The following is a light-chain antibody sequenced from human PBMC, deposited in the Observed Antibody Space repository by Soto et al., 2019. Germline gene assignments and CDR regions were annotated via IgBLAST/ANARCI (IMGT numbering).Light chain of an antibody. V-gene: IGLV1-44*01. Sequence: QSVLTQPPSASGTPGQRVTIPCSGSSSNIASNTVNWYQQLPGTAPKLLIYTNNQRPSGVPDRFSGSKSGTSASLAISGLQSEDEADYYCAAWDDSLTGVIFGGGTKLTVL. CDR1: SSNIASNT. CDR3: AAWDDSLTGVI. CDR2: TNN. J-gene: IGLJ2*01.